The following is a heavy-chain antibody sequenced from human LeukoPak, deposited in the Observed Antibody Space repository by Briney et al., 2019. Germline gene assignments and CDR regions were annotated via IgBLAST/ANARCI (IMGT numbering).Heavy chain of an antibody. CDR2: IYHSGST. CDR3: ARDANHDGDSSGFDAFDI. Sequence: SETLSLTRAVSGGSISSSNWWSWVRQPPGKGLEWIGEIYHSGSTNYNPSLKSRVTISVDKSKNQFSLKLSSVTAADTAVYYCARDANHDGDSSGFDAFDIWGQGTMVTVSS. V-gene: IGHV4-4*02. J-gene: IGHJ3*02. D-gene: IGHD3-22*01. CDR1: GGSISSSNW.